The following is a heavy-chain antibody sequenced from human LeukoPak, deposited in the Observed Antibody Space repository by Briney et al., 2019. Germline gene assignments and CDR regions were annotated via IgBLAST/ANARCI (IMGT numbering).Heavy chain of an antibody. CDR3: VRHGGTLGYFDF. CDR2: IYYGGTT. Sequence: ASETLSLTCTVSGHSLSSYYWSWIRQPPGKGLEWIGYIYYGGTTNYNPSLKRRVSIPADSPKNQFSLRLTSVTHADTALYYCVRHGGTLGYFDFWGPGTLVTVSS. CDR1: GHSLSSYY. J-gene: IGHJ4*02. V-gene: IGHV4-59*08. D-gene: IGHD1-26*01.